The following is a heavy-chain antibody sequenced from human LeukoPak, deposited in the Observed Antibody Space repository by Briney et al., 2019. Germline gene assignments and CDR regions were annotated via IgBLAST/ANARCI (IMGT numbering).Heavy chain of an antibody. CDR1: GGSISSYY. CDR2: IYYSGST. J-gene: IGHJ3*02. Sequence: SETLSLTCAVSGGSISSYYWSWIRQPPGKGLEWIGYIYYSGSTNYNPSLKSRVTISVDTSKNQFSLNLNSVTAADTAVYYCARGPPRSGWPSPSDAFDIWGQGTMVPVSP. D-gene: IGHD6-19*01. V-gene: IGHV4-59*01. CDR3: ARGPPRSGWPSPSDAFDI.